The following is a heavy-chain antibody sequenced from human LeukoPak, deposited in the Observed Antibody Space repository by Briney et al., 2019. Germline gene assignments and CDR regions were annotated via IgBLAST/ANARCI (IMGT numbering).Heavy chain of an antibody. CDR3: ASGTCDSESCYIGIDY. J-gene: IGHJ4*02. D-gene: IGHD1-26*01. CDR2: IYPSDSDT. CDR1: GSTFTSQW. Sequence: GESLKISCKGSGSTFTSQWIGWVRQMPGKGLEWMGIIYPSDSDTRYSPSFAGHVTISVDKSISTAYLQWSRLKASDTAMYYCASGTCDSESCYIGIDYWGQGTLVTVSS. V-gene: IGHV5-51*01.